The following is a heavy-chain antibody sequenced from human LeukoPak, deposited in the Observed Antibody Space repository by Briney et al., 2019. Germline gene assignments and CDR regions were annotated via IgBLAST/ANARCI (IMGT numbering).Heavy chain of an antibody. Sequence: SETLSLTCTVSGGSISSYYWSWIRQPPGGGLEWIGYIYYSGSTNYNPSLKSRVTISVDTSKNQFSLKLSSVTAADTAVYYCARHGIAAAYHFDYWGQGTLVTVSS. CDR3: ARHGIAAAYHFDY. CDR1: GGSISSYY. V-gene: IGHV4-59*08. CDR2: IYYSGST. J-gene: IGHJ4*02. D-gene: IGHD6-13*01.